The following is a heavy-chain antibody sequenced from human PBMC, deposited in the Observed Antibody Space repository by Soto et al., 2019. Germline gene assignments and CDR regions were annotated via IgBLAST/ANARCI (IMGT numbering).Heavy chain of an antibody. V-gene: IGHV3-73*02. CDR3: TRPKVARTNNYYYGMDV. J-gene: IGHJ6*02. Sequence: EVPLVESGGGLVQPGGSLKLSCAASGFTFSGSAMHWVRQASGKGLEWVGRIRSKANSYATAYAASVKGRFTISRDXSXNXXYLQMNSLKTEDTAVYYCTRPKVARTNNYYYGMDVWGQGTTVTVSS. D-gene: IGHD6-19*01. CDR1: GFTFSGSA. CDR2: IRSKANSYAT.